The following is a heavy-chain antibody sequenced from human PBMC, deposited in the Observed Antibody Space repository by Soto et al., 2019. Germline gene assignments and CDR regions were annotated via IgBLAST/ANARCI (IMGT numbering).Heavy chain of an antibody. CDR2: ISIGGDKT. J-gene: IGHJ5*02. CDR3: AKWDGYGDH. CDR1: GFSFSSYS. Sequence: EVQLLESGGELGQPGGSLRLSFAASGFSFSSYSFTWVRQAPGKGLEWVAGISIGGDKTWHAASVKGRFTISRDNSKNTVYLQMKSLRVDDTGVYYCAKWDGYGDHWGQGTLVTVSS. D-gene: IGHD5-18*01. V-gene: IGHV3-23*01.